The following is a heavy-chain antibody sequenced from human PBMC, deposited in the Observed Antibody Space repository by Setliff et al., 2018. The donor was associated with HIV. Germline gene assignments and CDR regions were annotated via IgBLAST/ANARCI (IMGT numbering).Heavy chain of an antibody. Sequence: PGESLKISCKGSGYSFSTYWIGWVRQMPGKGLEWMGIIYPDDSEIRYSPSFHGQVTISADKSITTAYLRWDSLKASDTAMYYCTRRRRAPGTGDLEAYWGQGTLVTVSS. CDR3: TRRRRAPGTGDLEAY. CDR1: GYSFSTYW. D-gene: IGHD3-9*01. CDR2: IYPDDSEI. V-gene: IGHV5-51*01. J-gene: IGHJ4*02.